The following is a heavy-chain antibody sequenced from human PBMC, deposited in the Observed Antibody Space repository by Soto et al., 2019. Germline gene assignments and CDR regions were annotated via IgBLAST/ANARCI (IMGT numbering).Heavy chain of an antibody. CDR2: IHPSGQPI. CDR3: ARRPSL. Sequence: PGVLQRHPNTVSELNVVNNYMTWVRQAPGKGLEWVSYIHPSGQPIFYADSVKGRFTISRDNAKNSLYLQMSSRRAEDSAVSYCARRPSLWGQGTRVSVSS. J-gene: IGHJ3*01. V-gene: IGHV3-11*04. CDR1: ELNVVNNY.